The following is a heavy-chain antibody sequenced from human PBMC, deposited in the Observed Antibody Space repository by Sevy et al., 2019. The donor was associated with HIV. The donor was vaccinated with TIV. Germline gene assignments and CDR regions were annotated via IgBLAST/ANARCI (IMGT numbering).Heavy chain of an antibody. V-gene: IGHV3-48*03. CDR3: ARDLPPSATTVAHFDC. CDR2: ITNSGTTK. J-gene: IGHJ4*02. Sequence: GGSLRLSCTASGFPFSSYEMNWVRQAPGKGLEWVSYITNSGTTKYYSDSVRGRFTISRDNARNSLHLQMNSLRAEDTAVYYCARDLPPSATTVAHFDCWGQGTLVNVSS. D-gene: IGHD4-17*01. CDR1: GFPFSSYE.